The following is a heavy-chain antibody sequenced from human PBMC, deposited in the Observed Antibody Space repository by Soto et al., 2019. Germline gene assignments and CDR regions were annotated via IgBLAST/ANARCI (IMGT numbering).Heavy chain of an antibody. J-gene: IGHJ5*01. V-gene: IGHV3-30-3*01. Sequence: QVQLVESGGGVVQPGRSLRLSCAASGFAFSGYSMQWVRQPPGKGLEWVAVIKHDGSETYYADSVKGRFTVSKDDSKNTLYLHLNSLRTEDTALYHRERNGYGYSYGRGVDSWCQGALVIVS. CDR1: GFAFSGYS. CDR2: IKHDGSET. D-gene: IGHD5-18*01. CDR3: ERNGYGYSYGRGVDS.